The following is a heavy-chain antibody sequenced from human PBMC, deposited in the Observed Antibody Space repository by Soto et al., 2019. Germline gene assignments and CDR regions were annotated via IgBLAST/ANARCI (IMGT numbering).Heavy chain of an antibody. Sequence: GGSLRLSCAASGFTFSDYYMSWIRQAPGKGLEWVSYISSSSSYTNYADSVKGRFTISRDNAKNSLYLQMNSLRAEDTAVYYCARVTFSLTWFTPRNWFDPWGQGTLVTVSS. D-gene: IGHD3-10*01. CDR1: GFTFSDYY. V-gene: IGHV3-11*06. CDR3: ARVTFSLTWFTPRNWFDP. J-gene: IGHJ5*02. CDR2: ISSSSSYT.